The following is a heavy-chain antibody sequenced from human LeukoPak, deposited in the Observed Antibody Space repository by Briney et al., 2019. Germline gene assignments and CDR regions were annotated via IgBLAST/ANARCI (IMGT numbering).Heavy chain of an antibody. Sequence: GESLKISCKGSGYSFTSYWIGWVRQMPGKGLEWMGIIYPGDSDTRYSPSFQGQVTISADKSISTAYLQWSSLKASDTAMYYCARHIAYYYDSSGFLFDYWGQGTLVTVSS. CDR3: ARHIAYYYDSSGFLFDY. CDR1: GYSFTSYW. J-gene: IGHJ4*02. CDR2: IYPGDSDT. D-gene: IGHD3-22*01. V-gene: IGHV5-51*01.